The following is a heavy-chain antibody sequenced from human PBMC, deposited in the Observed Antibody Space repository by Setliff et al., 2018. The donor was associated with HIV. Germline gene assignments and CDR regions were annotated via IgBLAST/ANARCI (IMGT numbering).Heavy chain of an antibody. V-gene: IGHV4-38-2*02. Sequence: SETLSLTCTVSGYSISSGYYWGWVRQPPGKGLEWIGSIYHSGSTYYNPSLKSRVTISVDTSKNQFSLKLSSVTDADTAVYYCARGPNGGGWSGVGAKDYWGQGTLVTVSS. J-gene: IGHJ4*02. CDR2: IYHSGST. D-gene: IGHD1-26*01. CDR3: ARGPNGGGWSGVGAKDY. CDR1: GYSISSGYY.